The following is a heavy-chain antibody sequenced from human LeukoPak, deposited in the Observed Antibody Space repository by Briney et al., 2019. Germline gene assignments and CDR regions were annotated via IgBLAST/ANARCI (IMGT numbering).Heavy chain of an antibody. CDR3: ARNLGYCSSTSRYTCTGDY. D-gene: IGHD2-2*02. CDR2: IKQDKSEK. V-gene: IGHV3-7*01. CDR1: GFTFSSYW. J-gene: IGHJ4*02. Sequence: GGSLRLSCAASGFTFSSYWMSWVRQAPGKGLEWVANIKQDKSEKYYVDSVKGRFTISRDNAKNSLYLQMNSLRAEDTAVYYCARNLGYCSSTSRYTCTGDYWGQGTLVTVSS.